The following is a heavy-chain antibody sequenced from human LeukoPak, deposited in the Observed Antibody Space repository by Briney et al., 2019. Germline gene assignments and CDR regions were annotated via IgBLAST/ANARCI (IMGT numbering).Heavy chain of an antibody. Sequence: SETLSLTCAVSGGSISSGGYSWSWIRQPPGKGLEWIGYFYHTGSTYYNPSLKSRVTISVDTSKNHFSLKLSSVTAADTAVYYCARHSSGWYGDFDYWGQGTLVTVSS. J-gene: IGHJ4*02. CDR3: ARHSSGWYGDFDY. CDR2: FYHTGST. V-gene: IGHV4-30-2*03. CDR1: GGSISSGGYS. D-gene: IGHD6-19*01.